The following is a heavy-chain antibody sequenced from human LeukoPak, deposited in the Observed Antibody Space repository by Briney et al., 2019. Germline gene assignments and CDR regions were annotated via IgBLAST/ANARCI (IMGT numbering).Heavy chain of an antibody. Sequence: SETLSLTCAVSGYSISSGYYWGWIRQPPGKGLEWIGSIYHSRSTYYNPSLKSRVTISVDTSKNQFSLKLSSVTAADTAVYYCASNPYYYDSSGSYNWFDPWGQGTLVTVSS. J-gene: IGHJ5*02. CDR3: ASNPYYYDSSGSYNWFDP. D-gene: IGHD3-22*01. CDR1: GYSISSGYY. V-gene: IGHV4-38-2*01. CDR2: IYHSRST.